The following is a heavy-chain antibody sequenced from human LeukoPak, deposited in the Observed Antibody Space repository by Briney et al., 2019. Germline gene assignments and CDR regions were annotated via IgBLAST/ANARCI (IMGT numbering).Heavy chain of an antibody. CDR2: ISYDGSNK. D-gene: IGHD4-17*01. J-gene: IGHJ4*02. CDR1: GVTFSSYG. V-gene: IGHV3-30*18. CDR3: AKPRGPYGDYATLFDY. Sequence: GRSLRLSCAASGVTFSSYGMHWVRQAPGKGLEWVAVISYDGSNKYYADSVKGRFTISRDNSKNTLYLQMNSLRAEDTAVYYCAKPRGPYGDYATLFDYWGQGTLVTVSS.